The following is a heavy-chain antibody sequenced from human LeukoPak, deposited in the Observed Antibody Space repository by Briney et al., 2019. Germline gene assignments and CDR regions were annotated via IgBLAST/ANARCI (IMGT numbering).Heavy chain of an antibody. V-gene: IGHV4-39*07. J-gene: IGHJ4*02. CDR1: GGSISSSSYS. D-gene: IGHD5-24*01. CDR3: ARGSYYSAVDVEMATTNFDY. CDR2: IYYSGST. Sequence: SETLSLTCTVSGGSISSSSYSWGWIRQPPGKGLEWIVSIYYSGSTYYNPSLKSRVTISVDTSKNQFSLKLSSVTAADTAVYYCARGSYYSAVDVEMATTNFDYWGQGTLVTVSS.